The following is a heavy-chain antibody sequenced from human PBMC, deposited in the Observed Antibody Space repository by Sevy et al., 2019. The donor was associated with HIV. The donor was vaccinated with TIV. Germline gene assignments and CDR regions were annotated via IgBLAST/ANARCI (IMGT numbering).Heavy chain of an antibody. CDR2: LDPGNGEI. D-gene: IGHD2-15*01. J-gene: IGHJ5*02. Sequence: ASVKVSCKVFGYSLSKLSMHWVRQAPGKGLEWMGSLDPGNGEITYAQTLQGRVTMTEDTSTDTAYIELSSLTSEDTATYYWATVGLGYYSGSSYYQGDWFDPWGQGTLVTVSS. CDR1: GYSLSKLS. CDR3: ATVGLGYYSGSSYYQGDWFDP. V-gene: IGHV1-24*01.